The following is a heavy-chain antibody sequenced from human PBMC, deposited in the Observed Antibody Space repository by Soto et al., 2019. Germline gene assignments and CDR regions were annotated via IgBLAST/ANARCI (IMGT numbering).Heavy chain of an antibody. CDR1: GFTFSSYA. CDR3: AKDPVGATTDYYYYGMDV. D-gene: IGHD1-26*01. Sequence: GGSLRLSCAASGFTFSSYAMSWVRQAPGKGLEWVSAISGSGGSTYYADSVKGRFTISRDNSKNTLYLQMNSLRAEDTAVYYCAKDPVGATTDYYYYGMDVWGQGTTVTVSS. V-gene: IGHV3-23*01. J-gene: IGHJ6*02. CDR2: ISGSGGST.